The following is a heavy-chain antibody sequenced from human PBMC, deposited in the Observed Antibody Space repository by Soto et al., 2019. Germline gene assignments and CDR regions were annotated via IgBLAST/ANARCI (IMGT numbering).Heavy chain of an antibody. V-gene: IGHV3-21*01. CDR3: ARLAVAGRYYFDY. D-gene: IGHD6-19*01. J-gene: IGHJ4*02. CDR2: ISSSSSYI. Sequence: GGSLRLSCAASGFTFSSYSMNWVRQAPGKGLEWVSSISSSSSYIYYADSVKGRFTISRDNAKNSLYLQMNSLRAEDTAVYYCARLAVAGRYYFDYWGQGTLVTVSS. CDR1: GFTFSSYS.